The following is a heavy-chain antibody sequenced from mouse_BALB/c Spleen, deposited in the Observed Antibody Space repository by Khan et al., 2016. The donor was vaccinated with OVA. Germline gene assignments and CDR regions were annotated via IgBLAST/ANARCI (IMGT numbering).Heavy chain of an antibody. CDR1: GFTFSDYG. D-gene: IGHD1-2*01. J-gene: IGHJ3*01. Sequence: EVQLVESGGGLVQPGGSRKLSCAASGFTFSDYGMAWVRQAPGKGPEWVAFISDLAYTIYYADTVTGRFTISRENAKNTVYLEMSSLRSEDTAIYYCARGGGTAPFAYWGLGTLVTVSA. CDR2: ISDLAYTI. V-gene: IGHV5-15*02. CDR3: ARGGGTAPFAY.